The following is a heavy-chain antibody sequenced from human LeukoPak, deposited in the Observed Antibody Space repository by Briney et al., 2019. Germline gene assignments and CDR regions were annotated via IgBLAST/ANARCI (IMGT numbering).Heavy chain of an antibody. D-gene: IGHD3-10*01. CDR2: ISSSSSSI. CDR3: AGTFYYGSGSYVLAGY. Sequence: PGGSLRLSCVASGFTFSGYSMNWVRQAPGKGLEWVSYISSSSSSIYYADSVKGRFTISRDNAKNSLFLQMNSLRAEDTALYYCAGTFYYGSGSYVLAGYWGQGTLVTVSS. J-gene: IGHJ4*02. V-gene: IGHV3-48*01. CDR1: GFTFSGYS.